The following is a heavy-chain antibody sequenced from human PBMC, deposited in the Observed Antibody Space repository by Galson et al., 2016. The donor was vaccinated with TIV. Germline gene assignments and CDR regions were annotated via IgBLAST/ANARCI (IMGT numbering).Heavy chain of an antibody. J-gene: IGHJ6*02. CDR1: GFTFSDFA. CDR2: ISATGGST. V-gene: IGHV3-23*01. Sequence: SLRLSCAASGFTFSDFAMHWVRQAPGKGLEWVSSISATGGSTYYAGSVRDRFTTSRDNSNDHLSLHMSNLRAEDTAVYYCAKTIDVSGVLINYFYYGMDVWGHGTTVSVS. CDR3: AKTIDVSGVLINYFYYGMDV. D-gene: IGHD3-3*01.